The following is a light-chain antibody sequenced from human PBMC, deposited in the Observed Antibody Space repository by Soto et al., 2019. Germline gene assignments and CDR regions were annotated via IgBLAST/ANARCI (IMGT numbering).Light chain of an antibody. J-gene: IGLJ1*01. CDR2: DDN. CDR1: SSNIGGNS. V-gene: IGLV1-51*01. Sequence: QSVLTQPPSVSAAPGQKVTISCSGSSSNIGGNSVSWYQQLPGTAPKLLIYDDNKRPSGIPDRFSGSKSGTSTTLGITGLQTGDEADYYCGTWDSSLSAVVFGTGTKVTV. CDR3: GTWDSSLSAVV.